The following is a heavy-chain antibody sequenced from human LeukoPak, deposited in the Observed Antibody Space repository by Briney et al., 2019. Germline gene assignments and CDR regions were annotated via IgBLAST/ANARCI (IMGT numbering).Heavy chain of an antibody. CDR3: AKGSGIAAHLDS. D-gene: IGHD6-6*01. Sequence: GGSLRLSCEASGFAFSFFAMSWLRQPPGKGLEWVSTINANSGTKSYAASVRGRFTISRDNSKNTLYLQMNSLRAEDTAVYYCAKGSGIAAHLDSWGQGTLVTVSS. J-gene: IGHJ4*02. CDR1: GFAFSFFA. V-gene: IGHV3-23*01. CDR2: INANSGTK.